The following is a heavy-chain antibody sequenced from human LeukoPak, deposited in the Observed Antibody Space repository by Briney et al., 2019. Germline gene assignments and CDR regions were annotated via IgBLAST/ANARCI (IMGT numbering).Heavy chain of an antibody. CDR1: GFPLRIYA. Sequence: PGGSLRLSCAASGFPLRIYAMSWVRQAPGKGLEWVSAISGSGGNTYYADSVKGRFTISRDNSKNTLYLQMNSLRAEDTAVYYCAKKETTVTTSSIAFDIWGQGTMVTVAS. D-gene: IGHD4-17*01. CDR3: AKKETTVTTSSIAFDI. CDR2: ISGSGGNT. V-gene: IGHV3-23*01. J-gene: IGHJ3*02.